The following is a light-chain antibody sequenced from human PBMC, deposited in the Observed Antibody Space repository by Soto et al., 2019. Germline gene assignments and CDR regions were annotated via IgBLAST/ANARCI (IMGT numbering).Light chain of an antibody. J-gene: IGKJ3*01. CDR1: QSVSSSY. CDR3: QQYGSSLFT. V-gene: IGKV3-20*01. Sequence: EIVLTQSPGTPSLSPGERATLSCRASQSVSSSYLAWYQQKPGQAPRLLIYGASSRATGIPDRFSGSGSGTDFTLTISRLEPEDFAVYYCQQYGSSLFTLGPGTKVDIK. CDR2: GAS.